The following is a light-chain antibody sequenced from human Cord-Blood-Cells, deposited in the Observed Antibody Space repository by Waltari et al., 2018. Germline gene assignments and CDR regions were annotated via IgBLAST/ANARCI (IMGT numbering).Light chain of an antibody. CDR3: QQRSNWPPLT. J-gene: IGKJ4*01. CDR1: QSVSSY. Sequence: EIVLTQSPATLSLSPGERATLSCRASQSVSSYLAWYQQQPGPAPRLLIYDASNRPTGIPARFSGSGSGTDLTLTISSQEPEDFSVYDCQQRSNWPPLTFGGGTKVEIK. V-gene: IGKV3-11*01. CDR2: DAS.